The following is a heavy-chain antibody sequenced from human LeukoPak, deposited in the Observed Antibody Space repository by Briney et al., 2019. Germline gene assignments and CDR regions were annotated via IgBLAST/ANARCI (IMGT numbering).Heavy chain of an antibody. Sequence: SVKVSCKASGGTFSSYAISWVRQAPGQGLEWMGGIIPIFGTANYAQKFQGRVTITADVSTSTAYMELSSLRSEDTAVYYCARGSEDIVVVPAASAEYFQHWGQGTLVTVSS. J-gene: IGHJ1*01. CDR3: ARGSEDIVVVPAASAEYFQH. CDR1: GGTFSSYA. V-gene: IGHV1-69*13. CDR2: IIPIFGTA. D-gene: IGHD2-2*01.